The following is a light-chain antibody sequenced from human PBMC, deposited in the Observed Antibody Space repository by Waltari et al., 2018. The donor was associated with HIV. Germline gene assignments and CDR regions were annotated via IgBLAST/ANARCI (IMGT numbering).Light chain of an antibody. CDR1: SYNIGNNF. CDR3: SAWDDKLAAWV. V-gene: IGLV1-47*01. Sequence: QSVLTQPPSASGTPGQRVTISCSGNSYNIGNNFVSWYQQVPGMAPKLLIYQNGQRPSGGPDRFSGSNSGTSASLAISGLRSADEADYYCSAWDDKLAAWVFGGGTKLTDL. CDR2: QNG. J-gene: IGLJ3*02.